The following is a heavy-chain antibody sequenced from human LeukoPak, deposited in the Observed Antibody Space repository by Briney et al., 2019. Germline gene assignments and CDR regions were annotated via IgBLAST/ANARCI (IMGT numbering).Heavy chain of an antibody. D-gene: IGHD5-24*01. CDR1: GGSISSYY. J-gene: IGHJ3*02. CDR3: ARAGTLQSNPSAFDI. V-gene: IGHV4-59*01. Sequence: SETLSLTCTVSGGSISSYYWSWIRQPPGKGLEWIGYIYYSGSTSYNPSLRSRVTISVDTSKNQFSLKLYSVTAADTAVYYCARAGTLQSNPSAFDIWGQGTMVTVSS. CDR2: IYYSGST.